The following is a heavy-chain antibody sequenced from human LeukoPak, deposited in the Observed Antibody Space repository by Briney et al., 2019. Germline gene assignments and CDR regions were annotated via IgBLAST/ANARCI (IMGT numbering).Heavy chain of an antibody. V-gene: IGHV3-30*02. CDR3: AAGGYSGYDLDY. D-gene: IGHD5-12*01. Sequence: GGSLRLSRAASGFTFSSYGMHWVRQAPGKGLEWVAFIRYDGSNTYYADSVKGRFTITRDNSKNTLYLQMNSLRAEDTAVYYCAAGGYSGYDLDYWGQGTLVTVSS. CDR2: IRYDGSNT. J-gene: IGHJ4*02. CDR1: GFTFSSYG.